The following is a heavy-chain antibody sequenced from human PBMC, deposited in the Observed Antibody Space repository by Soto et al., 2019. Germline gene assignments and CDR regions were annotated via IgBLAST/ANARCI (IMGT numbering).Heavy chain of an antibody. Sequence: QVQLVESGGGVVQPGRSLRLSCAASGFTFSSYGMHWVRQAAGKGLEWVAVIWYDGSNKYYADSVKGRFTISRDNSKNTLYLQMNSLRAEDTAVYYCARDYYDILRDYYYYGMDVWGQGTTVTVSS. CDR2: IWYDGSNK. J-gene: IGHJ6*02. D-gene: IGHD3-9*01. CDR3: ARDYYDILRDYYYYGMDV. CDR1: GFTFSSYG. V-gene: IGHV3-33*01.